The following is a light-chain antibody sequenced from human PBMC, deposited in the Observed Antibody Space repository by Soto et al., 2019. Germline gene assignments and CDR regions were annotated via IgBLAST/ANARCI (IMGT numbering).Light chain of an antibody. V-gene: IGKV1D-12*01. CDR1: QDINTL. J-gene: IGKJ4*02. CDR2: GAS. CDR3: QQADSDPRA. Sequence: DIQMTQSPSSVSASIGDTVTLTCRASQDINTLLAWYQQKPGKAPKLLIYGASTLESGVPSRFSGRGSGTDFTLTNSSLQPEDFATYCGQQADSDPRAFGGGTKVHIK.